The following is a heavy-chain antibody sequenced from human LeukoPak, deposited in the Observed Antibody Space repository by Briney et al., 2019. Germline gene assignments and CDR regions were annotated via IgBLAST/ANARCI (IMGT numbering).Heavy chain of an antibody. CDR2: VNQDESGK. D-gene: IGHD3-22*01. CDR3: ARESYYDSSGSSSGQAY. V-gene: IGHV3-7*01. J-gene: IGHJ4*02. Sequence: SGGSLRLSCAASGFTFRRYWMSWVRQVPGKGLEWVANVNQDESGKNYVDSVKGRFTISSDNAKNSLYLQMNSLRDEDTAVYYCARESYYDSSGSSSGQAYWGQGTLVSVSS. CDR1: GFTFRRYW.